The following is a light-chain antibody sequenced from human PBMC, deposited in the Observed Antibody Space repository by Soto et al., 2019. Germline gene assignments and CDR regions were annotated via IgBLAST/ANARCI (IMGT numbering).Light chain of an antibody. CDR2: KAS. J-gene: IGKJ1*01. Sequence: DIQMTQSTSTLSASFGDRVTITCRASQTISSWLAWFQQRPGRAPKFLIYKASTLKSGVPSRFSGSGSGTESNLTISSLQTDDFATYYCQHYNSYSEAFGQGTKVDIK. V-gene: IGKV1-5*03. CDR1: QTISSW. CDR3: QHYNSYSEA.